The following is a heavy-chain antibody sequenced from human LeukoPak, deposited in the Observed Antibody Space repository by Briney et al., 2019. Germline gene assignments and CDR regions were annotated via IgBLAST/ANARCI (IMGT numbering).Heavy chain of an antibody. D-gene: IGHD6-13*01. V-gene: IGHV4-34*01. CDR1: GGSFSGYY. Sequence: SETLSLTCAVYGGSFSGYYWSWLRQPPGKGLEWIGEINHSGSTNYNPSLKSRVTISVDTSKNQFSLKLSSVTAADTAVYYCARVSSSWYQDWYFDLWGRGTLVTVSS. CDR3: ARVSSSWYQDWYFDL. J-gene: IGHJ2*01. CDR2: INHSGST.